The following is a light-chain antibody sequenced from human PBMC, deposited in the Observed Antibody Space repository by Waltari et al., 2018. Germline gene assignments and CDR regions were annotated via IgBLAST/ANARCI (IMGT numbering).Light chain of an antibody. CDR2: EVN. CDR3: SSYTSSSTVV. V-gene: IGLV2-14*01. J-gene: IGLJ2*01. CDR1: SRDVGGYHS. Sequence: QSALTQPASVSGSPGQSITIPCPGTSRDVGGYHSASWYQQHPGKAPKLMIYEVNNRPSGVSNRFSGSKSGNTASLTISGLQAEDEADYYCSSYTSSSTVVFGGGTKLTVL.